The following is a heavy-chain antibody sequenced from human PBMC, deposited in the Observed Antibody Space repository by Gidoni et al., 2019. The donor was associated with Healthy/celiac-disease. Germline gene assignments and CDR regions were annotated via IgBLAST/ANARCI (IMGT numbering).Heavy chain of an antibody. CDR3: ARDHSIFGVVIIPYMDV. Sequence: QVQLVESGGGLVKPGGSLRLSCAASGFPFSDYYMSWIRQAPGTGLEWVSYISSSSSYTNYADSVKGRFTISRDNAKNSLYLQMNSLRAEDTAVYYCARDHSIFGVVIIPYMDVWGKGTTVTVSS. V-gene: IGHV3-11*06. D-gene: IGHD3-3*01. CDR2: ISSSSSYT. CDR1: GFPFSDYY. J-gene: IGHJ6*03.